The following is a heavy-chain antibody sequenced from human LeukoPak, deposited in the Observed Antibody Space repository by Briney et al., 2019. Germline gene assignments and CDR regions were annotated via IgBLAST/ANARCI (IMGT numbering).Heavy chain of an antibody. CDR3: ARQGGYYDYVWGSYRPNWFDP. CDR2: IYYSGST. J-gene: IGHJ5*02. D-gene: IGHD3-16*02. CDR1: GFTFSSNS. V-gene: IGHV4-39*01. Sequence: GSLRLSCAASGFTFSSNSMRWVRQPPGKGLEWIGSIYYSGSTYYNPSLKSRVTISVDTSKNQFSLKLSSVTAADTAVYYCARQGGYYDYVWGSYRPNWFDPWGQGTLVTVSS.